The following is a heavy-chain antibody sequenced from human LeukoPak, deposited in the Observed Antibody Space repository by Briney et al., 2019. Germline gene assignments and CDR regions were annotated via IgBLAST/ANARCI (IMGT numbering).Heavy chain of an antibody. J-gene: IGHJ4*02. V-gene: IGHV3-48*02. D-gene: IGHD3-10*01. CDR3: ARDSRFGKLLIPYFDY. Sequence: GGSLRLSCAASGSTFSNCNMNWVRKAPGKGLEWVSYITSRSSSIYYADSVKGRFTISRDNAQNSLYLQMNSLRDEDTAVYYCARDSRFGKLLIPYFDYWGQGTLVTVSS. CDR1: GSTFSNCN. CDR2: ITSRSSSI.